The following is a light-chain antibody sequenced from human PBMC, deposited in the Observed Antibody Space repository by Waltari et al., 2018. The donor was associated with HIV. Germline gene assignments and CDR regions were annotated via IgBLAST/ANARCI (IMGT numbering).Light chain of an antibody. CDR3: SSYTSSSPYA. Sequence: QSALTQPASVSGSPGQSITISCTGTSSDVGGYNYVSWYQQHPGKAPKLMIYDVSNRPSGFSTRFSGSKSGNTASLTISGLQAEDEADYYCSSYTSSSPYAFGTGTKVTVL. CDR2: DVS. J-gene: IGLJ1*01. CDR1: SSDVGGYNY. V-gene: IGLV2-14*03.